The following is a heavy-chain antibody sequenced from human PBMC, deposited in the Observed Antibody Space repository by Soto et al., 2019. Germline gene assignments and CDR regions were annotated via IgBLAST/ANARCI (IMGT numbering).Heavy chain of an antibody. V-gene: IGHV4-39*01. Sequence: QLQLQESGPGLVKPSETLSLTCTVSGGSISSSSYYWGWIRQPPGKGLEWIGSIYYSGSTYYNPSLKSRVPISVDTSKNQFALKLSSVTAADTAVYYCARRGGGYDFWSGYYTDTTYFDYWGQGALVTVSS. D-gene: IGHD3-3*01. CDR1: GGSISSSSYY. CDR2: IYYSGST. J-gene: IGHJ4*02. CDR3: ARRGGGYDFWSGYYTDTTYFDY.